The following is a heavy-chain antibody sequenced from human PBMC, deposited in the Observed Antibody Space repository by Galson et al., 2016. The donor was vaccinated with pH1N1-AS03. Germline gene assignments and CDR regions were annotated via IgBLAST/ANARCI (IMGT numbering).Heavy chain of an antibody. CDR3: ASSRIAAHTHYYHGIDV. J-gene: IGHJ6*02. CDR2: IYPGDSDT. CDR1: GHIFANYW. D-gene: IGHD6-6*01. Sequence: QSGAEVKKPGESLKISCEGSGHIFANYWIGWVRQTPGKGLEWMGLIYPGDSDTRYSPSFQGQVTISADKSLSTAYLQWSSLKASDTAMYYCASSRIAAHTHYYHGIDVWGQGTTVTVSS. V-gene: IGHV5-51*01.